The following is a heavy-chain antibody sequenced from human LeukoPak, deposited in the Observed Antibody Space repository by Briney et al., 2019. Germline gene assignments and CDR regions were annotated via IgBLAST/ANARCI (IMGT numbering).Heavy chain of an antibody. Sequence: SETLSLTCTVSGGSISSYYWSWIRQPPGKGLEWIGYIYNSGSTNYNPSLKSRVTISLDTSKNQFSLRLSSVTAADTAVYYCASSDHYDSSGFGLDAFDIWGQGTMVSVSS. V-gene: IGHV4-59*08. J-gene: IGHJ3*02. D-gene: IGHD3-22*01. CDR3: ASSDHYDSSGFGLDAFDI. CDR1: GGSISSYY. CDR2: IYNSGST.